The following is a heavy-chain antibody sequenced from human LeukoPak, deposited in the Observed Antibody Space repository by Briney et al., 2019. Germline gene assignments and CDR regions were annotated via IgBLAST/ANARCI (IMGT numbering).Heavy chain of an antibody. J-gene: IGHJ4*02. Sequence: ASVTVSCKASGYTFTAHYRHWVRQAPGQGLEWMGWIDPNSGATNFAQKFQGSVTMTRDTSIRTAYMELSRLRSDDTAVYYCARTNDYGDFNWGQGTLVTVSS. CDR1: GYTFTAHY. CDR2: IDPNSGAT. V-gene: IGHV1-2*02. D-gene: IGHD4-17*01. CDR3: ARTNDYGDFN.